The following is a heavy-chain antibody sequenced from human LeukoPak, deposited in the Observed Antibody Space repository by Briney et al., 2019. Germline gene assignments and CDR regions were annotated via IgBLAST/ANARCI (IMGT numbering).Heavy chain of an antibody. V-gene: IGHV1-2*06. CDR3: ARVANYYDSSGYYGTDY. J-gene: IGHJ4*02. CDR1: GGTFSSYA. Sequence: ASVKVSCKASGGTFSSYAISWVRQAPGQGLEWMGRINPNSGGTNYAQKFQGRVTMTRDTSISTAYMELSRLRSDDTAVYYCARVANYYDSSGYYGTDYWGQGTLVTVSS. D-gene: IGHD3-22*01. CDR2: INPNSGGT.